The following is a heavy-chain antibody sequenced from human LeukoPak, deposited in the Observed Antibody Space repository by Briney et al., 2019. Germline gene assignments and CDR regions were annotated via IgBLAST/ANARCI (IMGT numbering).Heavy chain of an antibody. CDR2: IYYSGST. CDR1: GGSINTYF. Sequence: SETLSPTCTVSGGSINTYFWSWIRQPPGKGLEWIGYIYYSGSTNYNPSLKSRVTISVDTSKNQFSLKLSSVTAADTAVYYCARGGWYPESFQHWGQGALVTVSS. J-gene: IGHJ1*01. CDR3: ARGGWYPESFQH. D-gene: IGHD6-19*01. V-gene: IGHV4-59*01.